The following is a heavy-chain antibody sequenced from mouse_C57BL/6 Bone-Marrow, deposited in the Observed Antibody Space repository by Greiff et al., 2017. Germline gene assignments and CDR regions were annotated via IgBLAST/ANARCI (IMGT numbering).Heavy chain of an antibody. CDR3: ASGGYYPYYFDY. D-gene: IGHD2-3*01. J-gene: IGHJ2*01. Sequence: QVQLKESGAELVRPGTSVKVSCKASGYAFTNYLIEWVKQRPGQGLEWIGVINPGSGGTNYNEKFKGKATLTADKSSSTAYMQLSSLSSADSAVYVCASGGYYPYYFDYWGQGTTLTVSS. V-gene: IGHV1-54*01. CDR1: GYAFTNYL. CDR2: INPGSGGT.